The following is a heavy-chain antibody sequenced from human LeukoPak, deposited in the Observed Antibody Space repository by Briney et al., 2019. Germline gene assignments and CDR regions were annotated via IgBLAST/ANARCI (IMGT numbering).Heavy chain of an antibody. CDR2: ISGSGGST. D-gene: IGHD2-2*01. CDR1: GFTFSSYA. V-gene: IGHV3-23*01. CDR3: AKDRHAPGRYCSSTSCFPFDS. Sequence: GGSLRLSCAASGFTFSSYAMSWVRQTPGKGLEWVSGISGSGGSTYYADSVKGRFTISRDNTKNTLYLQMNSLRAEDTAVYYCAKDRHAPGRYCSSTSCFPFDSWGQGTLVTVSS. J-gene: IGHJ5*01.